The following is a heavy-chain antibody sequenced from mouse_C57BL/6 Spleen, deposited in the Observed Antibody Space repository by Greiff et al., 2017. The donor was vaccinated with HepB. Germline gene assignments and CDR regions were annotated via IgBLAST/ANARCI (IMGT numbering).Heavy chain of an antibody. CDR3: ARGGRYYGFFDY. CDR2: IDPSDSET. V-gene: IGHV1-52*01. CDR1: GYTFTSYW. D-gene: IGHD1-1*01. J-gene: IGHJ2*01. Sequence: QVQLQQPGAELVRPGSSVKLSCKASGYTFTSYWMHWVKQRPIQGLEWIGNIDPSDSETHYNQKFKDKATLTVDKSSSTAYMQLSSLTSEDSAVYYCARGGRYYGFFDYWGQGTTLTVSS.